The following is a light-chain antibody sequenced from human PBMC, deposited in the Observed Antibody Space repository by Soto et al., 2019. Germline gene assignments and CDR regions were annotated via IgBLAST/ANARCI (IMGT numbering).Light chain of an antibody. J-gene: IGLJ3*02. CDR3: ETWDSTRV. CDR1: SGHSSYI. Sequence: QLVLTQSSSASASLGSSVKLTCTLSSGHSSYIIAWHQQQPGKAPRYLMKLEGSGSYNKGSGVPDRFSGSSSGADRYPTISSLQSEDEADYYCETWDSTRVFGGGTKLTVL. V-gene: IGLV4-60*03. CDR2: LEGSGSY.